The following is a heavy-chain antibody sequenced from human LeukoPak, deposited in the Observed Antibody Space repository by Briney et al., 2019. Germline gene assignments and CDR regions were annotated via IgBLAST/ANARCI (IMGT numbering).Heavy chain of an antibody. D-gene: IGHD3-10*01. Sequence: ASVKVSCKASGYTFTGYYIHWVRQAPGQGLEWMGWINPKSGGTNYAQKFQGRVTMTRGTSISTAYMELSRLRSDDTAVYFCARVIGFGELSLGHWGQGTLVTVSS. J-gene: IGHJ4*02. CDR2: INPKSGGT. CDR1: GYTFTGYY. CDR3: ARVIGFGELSLGH. V-gene: IGHV1-2*02.